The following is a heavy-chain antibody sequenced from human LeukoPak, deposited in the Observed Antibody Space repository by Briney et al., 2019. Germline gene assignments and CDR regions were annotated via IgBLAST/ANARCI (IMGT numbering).Heavy chain of an antibody. CDR2: ISYDGSNK. D-gene: IGHD4-17*01. J-gene: IGHJ6*02. Sequence: GGSLRLSCAASGFTFSSYAMHWVRQAPGKGLEWVAVISYDGSNKYYADSVKGRFTISRDNSKNTLYLQMNSLRAGDTAVYYCARELHDYGNPLDVWGQGTTVTVSS. CDR3: ARELHDYGNPLDV. V-gene: IGHV3-30*04. CDR1: GFTFSSYA.